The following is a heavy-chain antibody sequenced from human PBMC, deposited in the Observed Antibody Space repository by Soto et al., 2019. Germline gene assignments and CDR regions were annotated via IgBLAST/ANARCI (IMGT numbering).Heavy chain of an antibody. CDR3: ARDRSYDSRAPYYYYGMDV. CDR2: IYSGGST. J-gene: IGHJ6*02. Sequence: PGGSLRLSCAASGFTVSSNYMSWVRQAPGKGLEWVSVIYSGGSTYYADSVKGRFTISGDNSKNTLYLQMNSLRAEDTAVYYCARDRSYDSRAPYYYYGMDVWGQGTTVTVSS. V-gene: IGHV3-66*01. CDR1: GFTVSSNY. D-gene: IGHD3-22*01.